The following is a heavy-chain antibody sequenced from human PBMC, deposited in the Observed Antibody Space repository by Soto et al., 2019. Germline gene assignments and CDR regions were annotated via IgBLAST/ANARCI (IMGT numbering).Heavy chain of an antibody. CDR2: ISYDGSNK. J-gene: IGHJ4*02. Sequence: GGSLRLSCAASGFTFSSCAMHWVRQAPGKGLEWVAVISYDGSNKYYADSVKGRFTVSRDNSKNTLYLQVNSLRAEDTAVYYCARDKRDLLFWEWSYYLDYWCQRPLVSVS. V-gene: IGHV3-30*01. CDR3: ARDKRDLLFWEWSYYLDY. CDR1: GFTFSSCA. D-gene: IGHD3-3*01.